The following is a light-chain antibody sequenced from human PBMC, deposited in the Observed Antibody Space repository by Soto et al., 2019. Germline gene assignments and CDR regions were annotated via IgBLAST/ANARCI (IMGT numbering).Light chain of an antibody. V-gene: IGKV3-15*01. CDR1: QTVRNN. J-gene: IGKJ4*01. CDR3: QQYSHWPPLT. Sequence: EFVLTQSPGTLSLSPGERATLSCRASQTVRNNYLAWYQQKPGQAPRLLIYDASTRATGIPARFSGSGSGTEFTLTISSLQSEDFAVYYCQQYSHWPPLTFGGGTKVDIK. CDR2: DAS.